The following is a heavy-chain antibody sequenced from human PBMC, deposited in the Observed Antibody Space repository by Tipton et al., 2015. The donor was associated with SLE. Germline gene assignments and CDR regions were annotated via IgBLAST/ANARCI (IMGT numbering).Heavy chain of an antibody. D-gene: IGHD2-21*02. V-gene: IGHV1-18*01. CDR2: INPYNDNT. CDR3: SLHPVAGFPYSIVV. CDR1: GYIFSTYG. J-gene: IGHJ6*03. Sequence: QSGPEVKKPGASVKVSCRASGYIFSTYGISWVRQAPGQGLEWMGWINPYNDNTDYVESLQGRVTMTTDTSTGTAYMELTSLNSDISALYYLSLHPVAGFPYSIVVLGSGTPVTVSS.